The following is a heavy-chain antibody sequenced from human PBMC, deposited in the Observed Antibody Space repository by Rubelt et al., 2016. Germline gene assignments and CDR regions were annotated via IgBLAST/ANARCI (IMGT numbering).Heavy chain of an antibody. Sequence: QVQLQQWGAGLLKPSETLSLTCAVYGGSFSGYYWSWIRQPPGKGLEWVSYISSSGSTIYYADSVKGRFTISRDNAKNSLYLQMNSLRAEDTAVYYCARDLNWGQGTLVTVSS. J-gene: IGHJ4*02. V-gene: IGHV3-11*01. CDR1: GGSFSGYY. CDR2: ISSSGSTI. D-gene: IGHD3-9*01. CDR3: ARDLN.